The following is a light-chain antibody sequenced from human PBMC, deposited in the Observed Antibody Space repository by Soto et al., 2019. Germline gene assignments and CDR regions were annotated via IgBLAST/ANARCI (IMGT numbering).Light chain of an antibody. CDR1: SSNIGADYD. J-gene: IGLJ1*01. CDR2: GNN. V-gene: IGLV1-40*01. CDR3: TSYTTSSTYV. Sequence: QSVLTQPPSVSGAPGQRVTISCTGGSSNIGADYDVHWYQQFPGTAPKVLIYGNNNRPSGVPDRFSGSRSGSSASLAITGLQPEDEADYYCTSYTTSSTYVFGSGTKLTVL.